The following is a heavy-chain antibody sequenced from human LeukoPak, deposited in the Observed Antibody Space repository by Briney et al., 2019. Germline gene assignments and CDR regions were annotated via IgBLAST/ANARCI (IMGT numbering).Heavy chain of an antibody. D-gene: IGHD3-10*01. Sequence: RTGGSLRLSCAASEFVFSDYYMSWVRQAPGKGLEWVSYISSGGDTKYSADSVKGRFTISRDNAKNSLYLQINNLRAEDTAVYYCAREMGGDYGSGTFFDLWGQGNMVTVSS. CDR1: EFVFSDYY. J-gene: IGHJ4*02. CDR2: ISSGGDTK. V-gene: IGHV3-11*01. CDR3: AREMGGDYGSGTFFDL.